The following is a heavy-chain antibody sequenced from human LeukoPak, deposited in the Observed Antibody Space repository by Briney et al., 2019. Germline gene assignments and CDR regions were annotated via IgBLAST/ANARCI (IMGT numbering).Heavy chain of an antibody. V-gene: IGHV3-30*03. D-gene: IGHD4-17*01. CDR2: ISYDGSNK. CDR1: GFTFSSYG. Sequence: GGSLRLSCAASGFTFSSYGMHWVRQAPGKGLEWVAVISYDGSNKYYADSVKGRFTISRDNSKNTLYLQMNSLRAEDTAVYYCAIDDDYGDLWGQGTLVTVSS. J-gene: IGHJ4*02. CDR3: AIDDDYGDL.